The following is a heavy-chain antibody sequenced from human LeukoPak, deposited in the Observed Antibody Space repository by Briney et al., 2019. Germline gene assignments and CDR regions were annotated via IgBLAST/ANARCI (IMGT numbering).Heavy chain of an antibody. CDR2: ISYDGSNK. Sequence: GGSLRLSCAASGFTFSSYAMHWVRQAPGKGVEWVAVISYDGSNKYYADSLEGRFTISRDHSKNTLYLQMNSLRAEDTAVYYGARENSSGWYNYGMDVWGKGTTVTVSS. J-gene: IGHJ6*04. CDR1: GFTFSSYA. CDR3: ARENSSGWYNYGMDV. D-gene: IGHD6-19*01. V-gene: IGHV3-30*04.